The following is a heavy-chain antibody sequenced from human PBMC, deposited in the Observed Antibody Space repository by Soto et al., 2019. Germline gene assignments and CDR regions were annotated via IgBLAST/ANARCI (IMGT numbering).Heavy chain of an antibody. CDR1: GFVFRNYA. CDR3: AREDYGVCWFDW. J-gene: IGHJ4*02. D-gene: IGHD2-8*01. V-gene: IGHV3-30*04. CDR2: MSYDGRND. Sequence: GGSLRLSCAASGFVFRNYAMHWVRQAPGKGLEWVAVMSYDGRNDYYADSVKGRFTISRDNSKNTLFLQMNSLSAEDTAVYYCAREDYGVCWFDWWGQG.